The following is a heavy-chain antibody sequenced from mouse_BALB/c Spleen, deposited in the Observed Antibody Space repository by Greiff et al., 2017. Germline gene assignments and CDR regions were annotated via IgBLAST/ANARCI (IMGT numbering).Heavy chain of an antibody. V-gene: IGHV1-20*02. CDR3: AREATATLFDY. J-gene: IGHJ2*01. CDR1: GYSFTGYF. D-gene: IGHD1-2*01. CDR2: INPYNGDT. Sequence: VQLKESGPELVKPGASVKISCKASGYSFTGYFMNWVMQSHGKSLEWIGRINPYNGDTFYNQKFKGKATLTVDKSSSTAHMELRSLASEDSAVYYCAREATATLFDYWGQGTTLTVSS.